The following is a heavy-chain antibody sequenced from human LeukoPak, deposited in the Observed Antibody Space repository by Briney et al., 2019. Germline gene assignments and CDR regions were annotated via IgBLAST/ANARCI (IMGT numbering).Heavy chain of an antibody. CDR3: TREYGDDNWFDP. D-gene: IGHD4-17*01. V-gene: IGHV4-30-4*01. J-gene: IGHJ5*02. CDR2: IYYSGST. CDR1: GGSISSGDYY. Sequence: SQTLSLTCTVSGGSISSGDYYWSWIRQPPGKGLEWIGYIYYSGSTYYNPSLKSRVIILVDTSKNQFSLKLSSVTAADTAVYYCTREYGDDNWFDPWGQGTLVTVSS.